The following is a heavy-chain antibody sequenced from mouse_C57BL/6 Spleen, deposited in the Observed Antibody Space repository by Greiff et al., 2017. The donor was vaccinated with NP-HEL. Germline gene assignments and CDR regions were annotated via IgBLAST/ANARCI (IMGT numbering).Heavy chain of an antibody. J-gene: IGHJ3*01. D-gene: IGHD1-1*01. Sequence: VQLQQPGAELVKPGASVKMSCKASGYTFTSYWITWVKQRPGQGLEWIGDIYPGSGSTNYNEKFKSKATLTVDTSSSTAYMQLSSLTSEDSAVYYCAIYYYGSSEGFFAYWGQGTLVTVSA. CDR2: IYPGSGST. CDR1: GYTFTSYW. V-gene: IGHV1-55*01. CDR3: AIYYYGSSEGFFAY.